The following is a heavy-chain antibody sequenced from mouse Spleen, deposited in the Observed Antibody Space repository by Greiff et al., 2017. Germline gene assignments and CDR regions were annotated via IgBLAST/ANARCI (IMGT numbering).Heavy chain of an antibody. V-gene: IGHV1-52*01. CDR3: ARRGTEGDYFDY. J-gene: IGHJ2*01. Sequence: QVQLKQSGAELVRPGSSVKLSCKASGYTFTSYWMHWVKQRPIQGLEWIGNIDPSDSETHYNQKFKDKATLTVDKSSSTAYMQLSSLTSEDSAVYYCARRGTEGDYFDYWGQGTTLTVSS. CDR1: GYTFTSYW. D-gene: IGHD3-1*01. CDR2: IDPSDSET.